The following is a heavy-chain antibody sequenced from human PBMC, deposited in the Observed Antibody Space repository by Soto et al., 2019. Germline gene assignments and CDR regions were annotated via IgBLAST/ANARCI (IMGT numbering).Heavy chain of an antibody. V-gene: IGHV3-33*01. D-gene: IGHD4-4*01. CDR3: AREGTIDYIGGYYYYGMDV. Sequence: GGSLRLSCAASGFTFSSYGMHWVRQAPGKGLEWVAVIWYDGSNKYYADSVKGRFTISRDNSKNTLYLQMNSLRAEDTAVYYCAREGTIDYIGGYYYYGMDVWGQGTTVTVSS. J-gene: IGHJ6*02. CDR2: IWYDGSNK. CDR1: GFTFSSYG.